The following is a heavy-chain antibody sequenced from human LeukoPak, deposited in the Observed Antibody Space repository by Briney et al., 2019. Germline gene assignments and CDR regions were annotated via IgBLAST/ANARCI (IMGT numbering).Heavy chain of an antibody. CDR3: ANRHSSSWYQFDY. Sequence: PGGSLRLSCAASGFTFSSYGMHWVRQAPGKGLEWVAFIRYDGSNKYYADSVKGRFTISRDNSKNTLYLQMNSLRAEDTAVCYCANRHSSSWYQFDYWGQGTLVTVSS. V-gene: IGHV3-30*02. D-gene: IGHD6-13*01. J-gene: IGHJ4*02. CDR2: IRYDGSNK. CDR1: GFTFSSYG.